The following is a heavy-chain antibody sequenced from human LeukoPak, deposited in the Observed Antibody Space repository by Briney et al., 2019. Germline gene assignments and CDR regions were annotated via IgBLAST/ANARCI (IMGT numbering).Heavy chain of an antibody. J-gene: IGHJ4*02. CDR3: ARGGFGSSGYYSIPFDY. CDR1: GYTFTSYG. D-gene: IGHD3-22*01. Sequence: ASVKVSCKASGYTFTSYGISWVRQAPGQGLEWMGWISAYNGNTNYAQKLQGRATMTTDTPTSTAYMELRSLRSDDTAVYYCARGGFGSSGYYSIPFDYWGQGTLVTVSS. CDR2: ISAYNGNT. V-gene: IGHV1-18*01.